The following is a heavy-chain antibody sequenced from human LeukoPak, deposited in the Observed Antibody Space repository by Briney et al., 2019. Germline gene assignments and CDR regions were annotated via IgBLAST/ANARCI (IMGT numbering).Heavy chain of an antibody. CDR3: ARGGIAARENAFDI. Sequence: SETLSLTCTVSGGSISSYYWSWIRQPAGKGLEWIGPIYTSGSTNYNPSLKSRVTMSVDTSKNQFSLKLSSVTAADTAVYYCARGGIAARENAFDIWGQGTMVTVSS. V-gene: IGHV4-4*07. D-gene: IGHD6-6*01. CDR1: GGSISSYY. J-gene: IGHJ3*02. CDR2: IYTSGST.